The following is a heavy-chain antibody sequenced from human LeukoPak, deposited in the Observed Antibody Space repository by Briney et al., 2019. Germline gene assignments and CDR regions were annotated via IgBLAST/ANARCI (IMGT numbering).Heavy chain of an antibody. Sequence: ASVKVSCKASGYTFTGYYMHWVRQAPGQGLEWMGRINPNSGGTNYAQKLQGRVTMTTDTSTSTAYMELRSLRSDDTAVYYCARVALYSSRVVSHYYGMDVWGQGTTVTVSS. CDR1: GYTFTGYY. CDR2: INPNSGGT. J-gene: IGHJ6*02. CDR3: ARVALYSSRVVSHYYGMDV. D-gene: IGHD6-13*01. V-gene: IGHV1-2*06.